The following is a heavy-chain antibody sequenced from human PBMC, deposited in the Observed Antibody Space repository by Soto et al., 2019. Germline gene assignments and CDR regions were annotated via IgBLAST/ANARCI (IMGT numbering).Heavy chain of an antibody. J-gene: IGHJ5*02. CDR1: GYTFTSYG. V-gene: IGHV1-18*01. CDR2: ISPYNGNT. Sequence: GASVKVSCKASGYTFTSYGISWVRQAPGQGLEWMGWISPYNGNTNFAQKLQGRVTMTTDTSTSTAYIELRSLRSDDTAVYYCARYCSGGSCYHLNWFDPWGQGTLVTVSS. CDR3: ARYCSGGSCYHLNWFDP. D-gene: IGHD2-15*01.